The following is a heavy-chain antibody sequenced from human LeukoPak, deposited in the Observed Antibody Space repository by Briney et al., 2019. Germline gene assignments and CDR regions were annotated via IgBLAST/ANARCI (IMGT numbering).Heavy chain of an antibody. J-gene: IGHJ6*02. CDR3: AKAGPASGSYYGMDV. CDR2: IRGSGDFT. D-gene: IGHD3-10*01. CDR1: GFTFSSYA. V-gene: IGHV3-23*01. Sequence: GGSLRLSCAASGFTFSSYAMSWVRQAVGKGLDWVPSIRGSGDFTYYADSMKGRFTISRDNSKNTLYLQMNSLRAEDTAVYYCAKAGPASGSYYGMDVWGQGTTVTVSS.